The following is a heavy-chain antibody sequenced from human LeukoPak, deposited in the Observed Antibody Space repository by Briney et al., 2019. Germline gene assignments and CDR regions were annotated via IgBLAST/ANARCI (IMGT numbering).Heavy chain of an antibody. D-gene: IGHD3-22*01. J-gene: IGHJ4*02. V-gene: IGHV3-23*01. CDR1: GFTFSSYA. CDR2: VSGSGGST. CDR3: AKQPQYYYDSSGYWGY. Sequence: GGSLRLSCAASGFTFSSYAMSWVRQAPGRGLEWVSAVSGSGGSTYYADSVKGRFTIPRDNSKNTLYLQMNSLRAEDTAVYYCAKQPQYYYDSSGYWGYWGQGTLVTVSS.